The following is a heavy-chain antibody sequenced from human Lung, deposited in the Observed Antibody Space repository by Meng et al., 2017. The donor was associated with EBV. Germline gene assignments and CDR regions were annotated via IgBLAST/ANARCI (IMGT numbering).Heavy chain of an antibody. CDR3: AREYSSSSGLPGP. CDR1: GGSIRFGDYY. D-gene: IGHD6-6*01. Sequence: QVPLAESGPGLVKPSQTLALTCTVSGGSIRFGDYYWSWIRQPPGKGLEWIGYIYDSGSTSYNPSLMSRVTISVDTSRNQFSLKLTSVTAADTAVYYCAREYSSSSGLPGPWGQGTLVTVSS. V-gene: IGHV4-30-4*08. J-gene: IGHJ5*02. CDR2: IYDSGST.